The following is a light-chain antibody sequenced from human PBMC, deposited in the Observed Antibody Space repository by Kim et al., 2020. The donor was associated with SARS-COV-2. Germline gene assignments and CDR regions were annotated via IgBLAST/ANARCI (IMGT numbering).Light chain of an antibody. J-gene: IGLJ2*01. CDR1: KLGDEY. Sequence: VSHEKTASINCSGDKLGDEYACWYQQRPGQSPVLVIYQDSKRPAGIPERFSGSNSGNTATLTISGTQAMDEADYYCQAWDSSTVVFGGGTKLTVL. CDR3: QAWDSSTVV. CDR2: QDS. V-gene: IGLV3-1*01.